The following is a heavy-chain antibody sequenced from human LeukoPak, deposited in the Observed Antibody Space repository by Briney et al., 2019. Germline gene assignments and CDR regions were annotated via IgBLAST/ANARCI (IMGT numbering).Heavy chain of an antibody. V-gene: IGHV4-34*01. D-gene: IGHD4-17*01. J-gene: IGHJ5*02. CDR1: GGSLSGYY. Sequence: SETLSLTCAVYGGSLSGYYWSWIRQPPGKGLEWIGEINHSGSTNYNPSLKSRVTISVDTSKNQFSLKLSSVTAADTAVYYCARGRRDYGDYNWFDPWGQGTLVAVSS. CDR3: ARGRRDYGDYNWFDP. CDR2: INHSGST.